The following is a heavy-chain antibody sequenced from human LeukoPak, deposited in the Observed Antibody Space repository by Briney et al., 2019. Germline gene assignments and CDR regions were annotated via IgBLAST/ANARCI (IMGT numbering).Heavy chain of an antibody. CDR2: ISYDGSNK. V-gene: IGHV3-30*18. CDR3: AKDLDSFLLGY. CDR1: GFTFSSYG. Sequence: GSLRLSCAASGFTFSSYGMHWVRQAPGKGLEWVAVISYDGSNKYYADSVKGRLTISRDNSKNTLYLQMNSLRAEDTAVYYCAKDLDSFLLGYWGQGTLVTVSS. D-gene: IGHD3/OR15-3a*01. J-gene: IGHJ4*02.